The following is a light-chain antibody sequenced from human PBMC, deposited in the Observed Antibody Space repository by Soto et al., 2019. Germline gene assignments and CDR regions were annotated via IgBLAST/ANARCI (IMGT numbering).Light chain of an antibody. CDR2: SNN. J-gene: IGLJ1*01. Sequence: QSVLTQPPSASGTPGQRVTISCSGSSSNIGSNTVNWYQQLPGTAPKLLIYSNNQRPSGVPDRFSGSKSGTSASLAISGLQSEDEADYYCAAWDDFYVFGTGDQGHRP. CDR3: AAWDDFYV. V-gene: IGLV1-44*01. CDR1: SSNIGSNT.